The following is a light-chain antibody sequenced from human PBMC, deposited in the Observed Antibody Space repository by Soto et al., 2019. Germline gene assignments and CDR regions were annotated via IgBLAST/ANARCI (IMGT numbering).Light chain of an antibody. V-gene: IGKV1-9*01. CDR2: AAS. CDR1: QGIRSY. J-gene: IGKJ4*01. CDR3: QQLNSYSALT. Sequence: IQLTQSPSSLSASVGDRVTITCRASQGIRSYLAWYQQNPGKAPKLLIYAASTLQSGVPSRFSGSGSGTDFTLTTSSLQPEDVATYYCQQLNSYSALTFGGGTKVDIK.